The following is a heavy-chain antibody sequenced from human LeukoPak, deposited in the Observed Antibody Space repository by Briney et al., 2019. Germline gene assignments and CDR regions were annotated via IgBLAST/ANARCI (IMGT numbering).Heavy chain of an antibody. D-gene: IGHD3-10*01. Sequence: VRSLRLSCAASGFTFSSYGMHWVRQAPGKGLEWVAVIWSDGSNKNYADSVKGRFTISRDNSKNTLYLQMNSLRVEDTAMYYCATDIGSAPFDYWGQGTLVTVSS. CDR2: IWSDGSNK. J-gene: IGHJ4*02. V-gene: IGHV3-33*01. CDR3: ATDIGSAPFDY. CDR1: GFTFSSYG.